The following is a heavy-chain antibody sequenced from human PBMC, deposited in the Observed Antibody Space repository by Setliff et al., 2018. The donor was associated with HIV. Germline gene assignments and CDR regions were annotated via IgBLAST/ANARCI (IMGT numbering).Heavy chain of an antibody. D-gene: IGHD6-6*01. CDR3: ATGRPLTIAARLKILIWVY. V-gene: IGHV1-58*02. CDR2: IVVGSGNT. Sequence: GASVKVSCKASGFTFTTSAMQWVRQARGQRPEWIGWIVVGSGNTNYAQKFQGRVTMTEDTSTDTAYMELSSLTSDDTAVYYCATGRPLTIAARLKILIWVYWGQGTLVTVSS. J-gene: IGHJ4*02. CDR1: GFTFTTSA.